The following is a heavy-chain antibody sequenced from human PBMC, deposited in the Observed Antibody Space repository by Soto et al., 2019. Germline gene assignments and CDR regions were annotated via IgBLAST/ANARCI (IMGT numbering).Heavy chain of an antibody. D-gene: IGHD1-26*01. CDR3: ARDWGSPSGWFDP. J-gene: IGHJ5*02. V-gene: IGHV1-46*01. Sequence: QEQLVQAGAEVKKPGASVKVSCKASGYTFTNYYLHWVRQAPGQGLEWMGRINPSGVGTIYAQKYQGRVTMTKGTSTSTVYMELSSLRSEDSAVYYCARDWGSPSGWFDPWGQGTLVTVSS. CDR2: INPSGVGT. CDR1: GYTFTNYY.